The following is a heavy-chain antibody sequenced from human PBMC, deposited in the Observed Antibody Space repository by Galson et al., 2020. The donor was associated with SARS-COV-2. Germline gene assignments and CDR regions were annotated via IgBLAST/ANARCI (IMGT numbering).Heavy chain of an antibody. CDR1: GFTFSNYG. CDR3: AKEREDCTPTGGHPAVDF. J-gene: IGHJ4*02. Sequence: GGSLRLSCAVSGFTFSNYGMSWVRQLPGKGLEWVSAISGVDIDHTYYAVSVKGRFTISRDNSKNMLFLQMNSLRVEDTALYYCAKEREDCTPTGGHPAVDFWGQGTLVTVAS. D-gene: IGHD2-8*01. V-gene: IGHV3-23*01. CDR2: ISGVDIDHT.